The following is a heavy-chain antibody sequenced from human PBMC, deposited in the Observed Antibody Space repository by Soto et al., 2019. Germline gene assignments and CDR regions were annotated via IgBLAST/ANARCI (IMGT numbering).Heavy chain of an antibody. CDR2: ISYDGSNK. V-gene: IGHV3-30-3*01. CDR3: ARDRDYYGSGTRGNYYYDMDV. D-gene: IGHD3-10*01. Sequence: LRLSCAASGFTFRDYAMHWVRQAPGKGLEWVAVISYDGSNKYYADSVKGRFIISRDNSKNTLYLQMHSLRAEDTAVYSCARDRDYYGSGTRGNYYYDMDVWGQGTTVTVSS. J-gene: IGHJ6*02. CDR1: GFTFRDYA.